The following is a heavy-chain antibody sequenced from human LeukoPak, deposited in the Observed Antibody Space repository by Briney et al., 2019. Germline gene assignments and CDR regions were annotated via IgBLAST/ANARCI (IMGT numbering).Heavy chain of an antibody. CDR3: ARHYGP. V-gene: IGHV4-59*08. CDR1: GGSIRPYY. D-gene: IGHD3-10*01. J-gene: IGHJ4*02. Sequence: PSETLSLTCAVSGGSIRPYYWSWIRQPPGKGLEWIGYIYYSGATNYNPSLKSRVTISVDTSNNQFSLKLNSVTATDTAVYYCARHYGPWGQGTLVTVSS. CDR2: IYYSGAT.